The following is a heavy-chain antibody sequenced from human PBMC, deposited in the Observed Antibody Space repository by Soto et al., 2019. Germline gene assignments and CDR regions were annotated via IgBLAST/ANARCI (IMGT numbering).Heavy chain of an antibody. Sequence: ATLSLTCTVSGGSISRSYSYWGWIRQPPGKGLEWIGHIYYSGTTYYNPSLQSRVTISVDTSKNHFSLKLTSVTAADTAVYYCAKSYSGTYSFDSWGQGTLVTVSS. CDR3: AKSYSGTYSFDS. J-gene: IGHJ4*02. V-gene: IGHV4-39*02. D-gene: IGHD3-10*01. CDR2: IYYSGTT. CDR1: GGSISRSYSY.